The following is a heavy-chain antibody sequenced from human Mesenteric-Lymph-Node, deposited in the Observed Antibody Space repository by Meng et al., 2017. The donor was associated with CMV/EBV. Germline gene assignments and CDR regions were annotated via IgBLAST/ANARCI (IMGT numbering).Heavy chain of an antibody. CDR1: GFTFSSYA. D-gene: IGHD6-13*01. CDR2: ISGTGAST. CDR3: ARGSTVGYSSTYYFNY. V-gene: IGHV3-23*01. Sequence: GESLKISCEASGFTFSSYALSWVRQAPGKGLEWVSGISGTGASTYYADPVEGRFTISRDNSKNTLYLKLNTLRAEDTAVYYCARGSTVGYSSTYYFNYWGQGTLVTVSS. J-gene: IGHJ4*02.